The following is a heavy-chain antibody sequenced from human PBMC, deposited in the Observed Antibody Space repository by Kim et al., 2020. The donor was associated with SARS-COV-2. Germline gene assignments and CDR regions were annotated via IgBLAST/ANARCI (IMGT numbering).Heavy chain of an antibody. D-gene: IGHD3-10*01. Sequence: GGSLRLSCAASGFTVSSNYMSWVRQAPGKGLEWVSVIYSGGSTYYADSVKGRFTISRDNSKNTLYLQMNSLRAEDTAVYYCAISSGSYYGYYGMDVWGQGTTVTVSS. V-gene: IGHV3-53*01. J-gene: IGHJ6*02. CDR3: AISSGSYYGYYGMDV. CDR1: GFTVSSNY. CDR2: IYSGGST.